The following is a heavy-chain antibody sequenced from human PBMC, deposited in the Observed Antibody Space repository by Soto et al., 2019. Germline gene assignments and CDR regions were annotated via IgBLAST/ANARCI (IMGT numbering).Heavy chain of an antibody. CDR2: INAGNGNT. Sequence: ASVKVSCKASGYTFTSYAMHWVRQAHGQRLEWMEWINAGNGNTKYSQKFQGRVTITRDTSASTAYMELSSLRSEDTAVYYRARDRTAGYSSGWFGYWGQGTLVTVSS. CDR1: GYTFTSYA. J-gene: IGHJ5*01. CDR3: ARDRTAGYSSGWFGY. D-gene: IGHD6-19*01. V-gene: IGHV1-3*01.